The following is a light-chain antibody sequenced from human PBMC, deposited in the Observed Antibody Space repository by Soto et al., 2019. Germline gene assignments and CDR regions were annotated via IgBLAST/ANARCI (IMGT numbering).Light chain of an antibody. V-gene: IGKV1-5*03. CDR1: QSISSW. CDR2: KAS. Sequence: DIQMTQSPSTLSASVGDRVTITCRASQSISSWLAWYQQKPGKAPNLLIYKASSLQSGVPSRFSGSGSGTEFTLTISSLQPDDFATYYCQQYNSYSRMYTFGQGTKLEIK. CDR3: QQYNSYSRMYT. J-gene: IGKJ2*01.